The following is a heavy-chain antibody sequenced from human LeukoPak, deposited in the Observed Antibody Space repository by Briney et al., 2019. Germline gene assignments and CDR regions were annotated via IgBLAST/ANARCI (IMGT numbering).Heavy chain of an antibody. V-gene: IGHV3-11*04. CDR2: ISSSGSTI. CDR1: GFTFSDYY. Sequence: PGGSLRLSCAASGFTFSDYYMSWIRQAPGKGLEGVSYISSSGSTIYYADSVKGRFTISRDNAKNSLYLQMNSLRAGDTAVYYCARDDYSGTHPTPDYWGQGTLVIVSS. J-gene: IGHJ4*02. CDR3: ARDDYSGTHPTPDY. D-gene: IGHD1-26*01.